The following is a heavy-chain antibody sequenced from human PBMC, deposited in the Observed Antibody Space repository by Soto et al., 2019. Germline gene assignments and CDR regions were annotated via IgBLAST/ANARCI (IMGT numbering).Heavy chain of an antibody. CDR3: ARTHSGSYYSVFNY. D-gene: IGHD1-26*01. V-gene: IGHV4-38-2*01. Sequence: SETLSPTCVVSNFSISSGYYWGWIRQSPGKGVEWIASIYRSGATSYNPSLKSRVTISVDPSKNQFSLMLTAVTAADTAVYYCARTHSGSYYSVFNYWGRGSLVTVSS. CDR2: IYRSGAT. CDR1: NFSISSGYY. J-gene: IGHJ4*02.